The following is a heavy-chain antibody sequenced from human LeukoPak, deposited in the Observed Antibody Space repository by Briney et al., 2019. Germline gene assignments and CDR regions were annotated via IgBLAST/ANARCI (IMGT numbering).Heavy chain of an antibody. CDR3: ARGGRRMVRD. Sequence: KPSETLSLTCAVYGGSFSGYYWSWIRQPPGKGLEWIGEINHSGSTNYNPSLKSRVTISVDTSKNQFSLKLSSVTAADTAVYYCARGGRRMVRDWGQGTLVTVSS. CDR1: GGSFSGYY. J-gene: IGHJ4*02. D-gene: IGHD3-10*01. CDR2: INHSGST. V-gene: IGHV4-34*01.